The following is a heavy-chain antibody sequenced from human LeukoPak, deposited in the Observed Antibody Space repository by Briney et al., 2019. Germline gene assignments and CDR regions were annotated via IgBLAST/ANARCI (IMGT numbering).Heavy chain of an antibody. Sequence: SETLSLTCTVSGGSISSSSYYWGWIRQPPGKGLEWIGSIYYSGSTYYNPSLKSRVTISVDTSKNQFSLKLSSVTAADTAVYYCAREAREGYYYDSSGYYYFDYWGQGTLVTVSS. CDR3: AREAREGYYYDSSGYYYFDY. D-gene: IGHD3-22*01. V-gene: IGHV4-39*02. CDR1: GGSISSSSYY. CDR2: IYYSGST. J-gene: IGHJ4*02.